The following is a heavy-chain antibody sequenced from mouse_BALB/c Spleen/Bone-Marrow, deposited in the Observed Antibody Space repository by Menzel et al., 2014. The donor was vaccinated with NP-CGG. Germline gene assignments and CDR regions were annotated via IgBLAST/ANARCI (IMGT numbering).Heavy chain of an antibody. CDR3: ARDGNYAMDY. J-gene: IGHJ4*01. CDR2: IYYSGTI. CDR1: GISITTGNYR. Sequence: VQLKQSGPGLVKPSQTVSLTCTVTGISITTGNYRWSWIRQFPGNKLEWIGYIYYSGTITYNPSLTSRTTITRDTSKNQFFLEMNSLTAEDTATYYCARDGNYAMDYWGQGTSVTVSS. V-gene: IGHV3-5*02. D-gene: IGHD1-1*02.